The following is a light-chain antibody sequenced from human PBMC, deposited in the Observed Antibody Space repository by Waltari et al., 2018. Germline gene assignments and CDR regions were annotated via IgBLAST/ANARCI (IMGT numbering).Light chain of an antibody. CDR3: LQDYKYPRT. J-gene: IGKJ1*01. CDR1: QGIGND. Sequence: AIQMTQSPSSLSASVGDRVTISCRASQGIGNDLGWYQQKPGTTPKLLIYAASTVQSGVPSRFSGSGSGTDFTLTISSLQPEDFATYYCLQDYKYPRTFGQGTKVEIK. CDR2: AAS. V-gene: IGKV1-6*02.